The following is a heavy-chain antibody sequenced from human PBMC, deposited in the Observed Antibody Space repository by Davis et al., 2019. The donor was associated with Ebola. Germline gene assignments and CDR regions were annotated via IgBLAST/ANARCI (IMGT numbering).Heavy chain of an antibody. CDR3: ARDATTVTTIWFDP. Sequence: AASVKVSCKTSGYTFSGYAISWVRQAPGQGLEWIGRINVYNGHTNYAQNFQGRVTVSTDTSTSIAYMVLRSLRSDDTALYYCARDATTVTTIWFDPWGQGTLVTVSS. CDR1: GYTFSGYA. J-gene: IGHJ5*02. V-gene: IGHV1-18*01. CDR2: INVYNGHT. D-gene: IGHD4-17*01.